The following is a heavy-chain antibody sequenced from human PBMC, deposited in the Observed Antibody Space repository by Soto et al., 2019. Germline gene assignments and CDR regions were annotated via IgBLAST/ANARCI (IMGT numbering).Heavy chain of an antibody. J-gene: IGHJ6*02. Sequence: ASETLSLTCTVSGGFVNSDTHSWSWIRQTPGKRLEWIGFIYSGGSTKNPSLRSRVTMSVDTSKNQFSLKLRSVIVADTAVYHCARFVRSCSATTCSTRADVWGQGISVTVSS. CDR1: GGFVNSDTHS. V-gene: IGHV4-61*01. CDR2: IYSGGST. D-gene: IGHD2-2*01. CDR3: ARFVRSCSATTCSTRADV.